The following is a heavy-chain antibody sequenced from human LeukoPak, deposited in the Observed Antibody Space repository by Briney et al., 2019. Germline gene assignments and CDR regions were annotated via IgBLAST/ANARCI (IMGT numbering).Heavy chain of an antibody. CDR2: TSADNGHT. V-gene: IGHV1-18*01. CDR1: GYTFTSYG. Sequence: ASVKVSCKASGYTFTSYGISWVRQAPGQGLEWMGFTSADNGHTNYVQKFQGRVTVTTDTSTNTAYMELRSLRFGDTAMYYCARDYFSDYVFDFWGKGTLITVSS. J-gene: IGHJ4*02. CDR3: ARDYFSDYVFDF. D-gene: IGHD3-10*02.